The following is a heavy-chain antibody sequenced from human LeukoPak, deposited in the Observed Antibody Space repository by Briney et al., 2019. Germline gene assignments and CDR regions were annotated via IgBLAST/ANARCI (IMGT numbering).Heavy chain of an antibody. V-gene: IGHV4-59*01. D-gene: IGHD5-24*01. CDR1: GGSISSYP. J-gene: IGHJ4*02. CDR3: ARAGPRRDVYNLDS. CDR2: ILNTGST. Sequence: SETLSRTSTVSGGSISSYPSSWIRQPPGKGLEYIGYILNTGSTNYNPSLKSRVTISADTSKNQFSLKLSSVTAADTAVYYCARAGPRRDVYNLDSWGQGTLVTVSS.